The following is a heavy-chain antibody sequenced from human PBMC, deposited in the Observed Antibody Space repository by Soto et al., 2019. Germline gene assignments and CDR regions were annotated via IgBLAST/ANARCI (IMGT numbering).Heavy chain of an antibody. CDR2: IWYDGSNK. D-gene: IGHD3-3*01. J-gene: IGHJ6*02. Sequence: QVQLVESGGGVVQPGRSLRLSCAPSGFTFSSYGMHWVRQAPGKGLEWVAVIWYDGSNKYYADSVKGRFTISRDNSKNTLYLEMNSLRAEDTAVYYCARVDDFCSGSTLQYYYYGMDVWGQGTTVTVSS. CDR1: GFTFSSYG. V-gene: IGHV3-33*01. CDR3: ARVDDFCSGSTLQYYYYGMDV.